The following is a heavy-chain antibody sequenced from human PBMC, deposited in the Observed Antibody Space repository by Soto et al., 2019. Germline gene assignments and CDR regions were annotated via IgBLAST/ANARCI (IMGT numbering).Heavy chain of an antibody. CDR3: ARHLRPSVRDGYNSRPLDY. D-gene: IGHD5-12*01. V-gene: IGHV5-10-1*01. CDR1: GYSFTSYW. Sequence: LGESLKISFKGSGYSFTSYWISWVRQMPGKGLEWMGRIDPSDSYTNYSPSFQGHVTISADKSISTAYLQWSSLKASDTAMYYCARHLRPSVRDGYNSRPLDYWGQGTLVTVSS. J-gene: IGHJ4*02. CDR2: IDPSDSYT.